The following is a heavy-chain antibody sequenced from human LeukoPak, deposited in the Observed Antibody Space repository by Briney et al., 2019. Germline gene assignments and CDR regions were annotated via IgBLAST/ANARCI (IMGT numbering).Heavy chain of an antibody. V-gene: IGHV3-30*18. CDR2: ISYDGSNK. D-gene: IGHD6-19*01. Sequence: GRSLRLSCAASGFTFSSYGMHWVRQAPGKGLEWVAVISYDGSNKYYADSVKGRFTISRDNSKDTLYLQMNSLRAEDAAVYYCAKRKQFLIDYWGQGTLVTVSS. J-gene: IGHJ4*02. CDR1: GFTFSSYG. CDR3: AKRKQFLIDY.